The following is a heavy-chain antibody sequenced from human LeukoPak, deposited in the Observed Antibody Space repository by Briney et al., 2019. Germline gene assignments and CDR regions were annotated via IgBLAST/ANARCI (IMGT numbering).Heavy chain of an antibody. D-gene: IGHD1-14*01. V-gene: IGHV1-58*01. Sequence: PVTVSCKASGFTFTSSAVQWVRQARGQRLEWIGWIVVGSGNTNYAQKFQERVTITRDMSTSTAHMELSSLRSEDTAVYYCAADPNPDGVQVYWGQGTLVTVSS. CDR3: AADPNPDGVQVY. CDR2: IVVGSGNT. CDR1: GFTFTSSA. J-gene: IGHJ4*02.